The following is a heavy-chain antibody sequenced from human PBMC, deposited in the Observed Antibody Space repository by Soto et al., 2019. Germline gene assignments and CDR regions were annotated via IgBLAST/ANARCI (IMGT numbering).Heavy chain of an antibody. V-gene: IGHV3-48*02. Sequence: EVQLVESGGDLVQPGGSLRLSCAASGFTFSSYSMNWVRQAPGKGLEWVIYISSSSGIIYSADSVKGRFTISRDNAKNSPYLQMNSLRDEDTAVYYCAGDSAYAFDIWGQGTMVTVSS. CDR1: GFTFSSYS. D-gene: IGHD2-21*01. CDR3: AGDSAYAFDI. CDR2: ISSSSGII. J-gene: IGHJ3*02.